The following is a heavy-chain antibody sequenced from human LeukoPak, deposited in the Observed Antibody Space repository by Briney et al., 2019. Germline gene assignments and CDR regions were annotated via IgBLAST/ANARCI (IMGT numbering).Heavy chain of an antibody. V-gene: IGHV4-59*01. Sequence: SETLSLTCTVSGGSISNYYWSWIRQPPGKGLEWIGYIHYSGSTNYNPSLKSRVTISVDTSKNLLSLKLTSMTAADTAVYYCARELGATVVNYGMDVWGQGTTVTVSS. CDR3: ARELGATVVNYGMDV. CDR2: IHYSGST. D-gene: IGHD4-23*01. J-gene: IGHJ6*02. CDR1: GGSISNYY.